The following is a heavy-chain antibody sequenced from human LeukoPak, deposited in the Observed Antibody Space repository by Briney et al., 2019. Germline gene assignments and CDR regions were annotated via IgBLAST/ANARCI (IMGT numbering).Heavy chain of an antibody. CDR3: ARVEPYSSLGYYFDY. Sequence: SVKVSCKASGGTFSSYAFSWVRQAPGQGLEWMGRIIPILGIANYAQRFQGRVTITADKSTSTAYMELSSLRSEDTAVYYCARVEPYSSLGYYFDYWGQGTQVAVSS. CDR2: IIPILGIA. J-gene: IGHJ4*02. V-gene: IGHV1-69*04. D-gene: IGHD5-12*01. CDR1: GGTFSSYA.